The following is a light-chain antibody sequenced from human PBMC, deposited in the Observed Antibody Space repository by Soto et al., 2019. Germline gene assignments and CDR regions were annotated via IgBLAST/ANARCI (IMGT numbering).Light chain of an antibody. V-gene: IGKV2-28*01. Sequence: DIVMTQSPLSLPVTPGEPASISCRSSQSLLHSNGYNYLDWYQQKPGKAPKLLIYKASSLESGVPSRFSGSGSGTEFTLTISSLQPDDFATYYCQQYNSYPLTFGGGTKVDIK. CDR3: QQYNSYPLT. J-gene: IGKJ4*01. CDR1: QSLLHSNGYNY. CDR2: KAS.